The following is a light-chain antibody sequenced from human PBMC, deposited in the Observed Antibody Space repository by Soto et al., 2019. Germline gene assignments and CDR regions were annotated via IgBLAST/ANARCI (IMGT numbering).Light chain of an antibody. CDR3: SSYPTSSTYV. V-gene: IGLV2-14*01. Sequence: QSALTQPASVSGSPGQSITISCTGTSNDVGGYNYVSWYQQHLGKAPKLMIYEVSNRPSGISNRFSGSKSGNAASLTISGLPAEDEADYYCSSYPTSSTYVFGTGTKLTVL. J-gene: IGLJ1*01. CDR2: EVS. CDR1: SNDVGGYNY.